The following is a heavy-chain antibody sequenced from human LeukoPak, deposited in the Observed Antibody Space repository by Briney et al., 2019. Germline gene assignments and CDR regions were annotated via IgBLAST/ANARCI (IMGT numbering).Heavy chain of an antibody. J-gene: IGHJ3*02. CDR1: GFTFSTYF. D-gene: IGHD3-22*01. CDR2: IGSDGSSA. Sequence: GSVRLSCAASGFTFSTYFIHWVRQGPGEGLVWVSRIGSDGSSASSADSVKGRFTISRDKAKNTVLLQMYSLRAEDTAIYYCALSYDYDQSDALDIWGQGTLVTVSS. CDR3: ALSYDYDQSDALDI. V-gene: IGHV3-74*01.